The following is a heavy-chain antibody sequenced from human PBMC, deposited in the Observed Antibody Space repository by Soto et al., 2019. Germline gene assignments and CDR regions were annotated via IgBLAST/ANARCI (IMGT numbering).Heavy chain of an antibody. V-gene: IGHV1-2*04. D-gene: IGHD2-15*01. CDR1: GYTFTGYY. CDR3: TRGHCRGGSCYSYYCDS. CDR2: INPNTGGT. Sequence: QVQLVQSGAEVKKPGASVKVSCKASGYTFTGYYMHWVRQAPGQGLEWMGWINPNTGGTNYAQKFHGWVTMTRDACISTAWMELSRLRSDDTTVYYCTRGHCRGGSCYSYYCDSWGQGSLVTVSS. J-gene: IGHJ4*02.